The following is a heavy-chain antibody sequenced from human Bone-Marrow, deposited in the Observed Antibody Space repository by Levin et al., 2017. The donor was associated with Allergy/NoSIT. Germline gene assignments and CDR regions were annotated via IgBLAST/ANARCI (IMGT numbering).Heavy chain of an antibody. CDR3: AKGHCYSGSCYGPDWFDP. Sequence: AGESLKISCTVSGFTFSIYSINWVRQAPGKGLEWVSSISSSGSDMYYVDSVKGRFTISRDNAKNSLTLQMSSLRSEDTAVYYCAKGHCYSGSCYGPDWFDPWGQGTLVTVSS. D-gene: IGHD1-26*01. CDR1: GFTFSIYS. V-gene: IGHV3-21*04. J-gene: IGHJ5*02. CDR2: ISSSGSDM.